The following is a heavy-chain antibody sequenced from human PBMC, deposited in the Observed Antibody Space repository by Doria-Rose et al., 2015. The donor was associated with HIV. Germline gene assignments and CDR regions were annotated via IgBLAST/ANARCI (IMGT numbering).Heavy chain of an antibody. J-gene: IGHJ3*02. Sequence: VQLQESGGGLLQPGRALRLSCAASGVRFDDYAMHWVRQTPGKGLEWVASISWNSDAIDYADSVKGRFTISRDNAKNSLYLQMNSLRAEDTALYYCTKRRGVTDIDPFDIWGQGTMVIVSS. CDR1: GVRFDDYA. V-gene: IGHV3-9*01. CDR3: TKRRGVTDIDPFDI. D-gene: IGHD2-21*02. CDR2: ISWNSDAI.